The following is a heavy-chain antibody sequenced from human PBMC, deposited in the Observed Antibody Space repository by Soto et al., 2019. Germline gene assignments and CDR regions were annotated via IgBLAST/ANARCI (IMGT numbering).Heavy chain of an antibody. V-gene: IGHV4-31*03. CDR3: ARVTVTNVFDY. J-gene: IGHJ4*02. CDR1: GGSISSGGYY. D-gene: IGHD4-17*01. Sequence: ASETLSLTCTVSGGSISSGGYYWSWIRQHPGKGLEWIGYIYYSGSTYYNPSLKSRVTISVDTSKNQFSLKLSSVTAADTAVYYCARVTVTNVFDYWGQGTLVTVSS. CDR2: IYYSGST.